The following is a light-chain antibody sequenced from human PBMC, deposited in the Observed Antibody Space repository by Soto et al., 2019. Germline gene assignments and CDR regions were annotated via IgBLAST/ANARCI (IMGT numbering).Light chain of an antibody. CDR1: QSVSSN. V-gene: IGKV3-15*01. J-gene: IGKJ4*01. Sequence: EIVMTQSPATLSVSPGERATLSCRASQSVSSNLAWYQQKPGQAPRLLIYGASTRATGIPARFSGSGSGTEFTLTIGSLQSEDFAVYYCQQYTNWPPLTFGGGTKVEIK. CDR2: GAS. CDR3: QQYTNWPPLT.